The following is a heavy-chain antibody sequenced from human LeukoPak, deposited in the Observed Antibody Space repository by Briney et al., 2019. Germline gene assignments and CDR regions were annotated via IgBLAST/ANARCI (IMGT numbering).Heavy chain of an antibody. Sequence: ASVKVSCKVSGYTLTELSMHWVRQAPGKGLEWMGGFDPEDGETIYAQKFQGRVTMTEDTSTDTAYMELSSLRSEDTAVYYCAKDLRPDGINDFDHWGQGTLVTVSS. D-gene: IGHD1-1*01. J-gene: IGHJ4*02. CDR1: GYTLTELS. CDR3: AKDLRPDGINDFDH. CDR2: FDPEDGET. V-gene: IGHV1-24*01.